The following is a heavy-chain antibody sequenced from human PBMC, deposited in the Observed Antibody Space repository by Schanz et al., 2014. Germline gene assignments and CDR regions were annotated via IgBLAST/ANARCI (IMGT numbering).Heavy chain of an antibody. V-gene: IGHV3-64*04. J-gene: IGHJ4*02. CDR3: ARKVVATIGGYYDN. D-gene: IGHD5-12*01. CDR1: GFTFSTFA. Sequence: QVQLVESGGGVVQPGRSLRLSCAASGFTFSTFAMHWVRQAPGKGLEYISAISNNGDSTYYADSVKGRFTISRDNAENTLFLQMNSLRAADTAVYYCARKVVATIGGYYDNWGQGTLVIVSS. CDR2: ISNNGDST.